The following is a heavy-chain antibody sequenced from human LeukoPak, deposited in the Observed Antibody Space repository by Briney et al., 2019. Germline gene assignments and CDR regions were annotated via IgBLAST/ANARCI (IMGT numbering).Heavy chain of an antibody. J-gene: IGHJ4*02. V-gene: IGHV4-39*01. Sequence: SQTLSLTCTVSGGSISSSSYYWGWIRQPPGKGLEWIGSIYYSGSTYYNPSLKSRVTISVDTSKNQFSLKLSSVTAADTAVYYCARHATSLKSRFDYWGQGTLVTVSS. CDR2: IYYSGST. CDR3: ARHATSLKSRFDY. CDR1: GGSISSSSYY.